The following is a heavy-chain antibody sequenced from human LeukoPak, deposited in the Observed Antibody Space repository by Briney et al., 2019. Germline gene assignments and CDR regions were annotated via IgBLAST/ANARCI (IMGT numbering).Heavy chain of an antibody. CDR1: GGSISSYY. D-gene: IGHD6-19*01. CDR2: IYYSGST. J-gene: IGHJ6*03. Sequence: SSETLSLTCTVSGGSISSYYWSWIRQPPGKGLEWIGYIYYSGSTNYNPSLKSRVTISVDTSKNQFSLKLSSVTAADTAVYYCARIAVAGQTYYYYYMDVWGKGTTVTVSS. V-gene: IGHV4-59*01. CDR3: ARIAVAGQTYYYYYMDV.